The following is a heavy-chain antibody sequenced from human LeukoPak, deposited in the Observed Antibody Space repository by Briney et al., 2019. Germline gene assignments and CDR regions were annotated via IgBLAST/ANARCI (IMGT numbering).Heavy chain of an antibody. J-gene: IGHJ4*02. D-gene: IGHD4-17*01. V-gene: IGHV4-39*01. Sequence: SETLSLTCTVSGGSISSSNYYWGWIRQPPGKGLEWIGTIHYSGNTYYNPSLKSRVAISVDTSKNQFSLRLSSVTAADTAVYYCARDFGDYRIDYWGQGTLVTVSS. CDR2: IHYSGNT. CDR3: ARDFGDYRIDY. CDR1: GGSISSSNYY.